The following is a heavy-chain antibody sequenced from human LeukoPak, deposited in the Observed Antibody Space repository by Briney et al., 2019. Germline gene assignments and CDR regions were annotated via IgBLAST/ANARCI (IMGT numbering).Heavy chain of an antibody. D-gene: IGHD5-18*01. Sequence: SETLSLTCTVSGGSISSGSYYWSWIRQPAGKGLEWIGRIYTSGSTNYNPSLKSRVTISVDTSKNQFSLKLSSVTAADTAVYYCARGRGYSYGRPSPFDYWGQGTLVTVSS. CDR2: IYTSGST. CDR3: ARGRGYSYGRPSPFDY. CDR1: GGSISSGSYY. V-gene: IGHV4-61*02. J-gene: IGHJ4*02.